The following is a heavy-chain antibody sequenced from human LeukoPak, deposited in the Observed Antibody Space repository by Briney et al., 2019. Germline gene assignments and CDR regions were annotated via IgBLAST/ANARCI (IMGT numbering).Heavy chain of an antibody. Sequence: ASVKVSCKASGYIFISYGITWVRQAPGQGLEWMGWISPNNGNTNYAQKFQGRVTMTTDTSTSTTYMELRSLRADDTAVYYCARGPLLGEYDYWGQGTLVTVSS. CDR3: ARGPLLGEYDY. V-gene: IGHV1-18*01. J-gene: IGHJ4*02. D-gene: IGHD2-21*01. CDR2: ISPNNGNT. CDR1: GYIFISYG.